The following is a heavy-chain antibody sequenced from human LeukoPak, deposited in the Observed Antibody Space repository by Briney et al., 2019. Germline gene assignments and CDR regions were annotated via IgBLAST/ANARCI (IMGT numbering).Heavy chain of an antibody. J-gene: IGHJ6*03. D-gene: IGHD4-17*01. CDR3: AKDRWTRTTVSELYYMDV. Sequence: GGSLRLSCAASGFTFSSYGMSWVRQAPGKGLEWVAFIRYDGSTKHYADSVKGRFTFSRDNSKNTLYLQMNSLRAEDTAVYYCAKDRWTRTTVSELYYMDVWGKGTTVTVSS. V-gene: IGHV3-30*02. CDR2: IRYDGSTK. CDR1: GFTFSSYG.